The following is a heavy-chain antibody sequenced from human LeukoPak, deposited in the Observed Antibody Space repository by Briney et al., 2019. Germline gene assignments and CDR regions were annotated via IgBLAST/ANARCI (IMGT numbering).Heavy chain of an antibody. CDR2: ITRSSSYI. Sequence: GGSLRLSCAASGFTFSSYAMNWVRQAPGKGLEWVSSITRSSSYIYYADSVKGRFTISRDDAKNSLFLQVNSLRAEDTALYYCATSGSGGNYPLDYWGQGTLVTVSS. CDR3: ATSGSGGNYPLDY. D-gene: IGHD1-26*01. V-gene: IGHV3-21*01. J-gene: IGHJ4*02. CDR1: GFTFSSYA.